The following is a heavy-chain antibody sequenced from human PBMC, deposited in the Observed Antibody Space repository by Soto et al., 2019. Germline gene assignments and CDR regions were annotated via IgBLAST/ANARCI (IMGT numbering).Heavy chain of an antibody. CDR2: IYPDDSDT. J-gene: IGHJ6*02. Sequence: GESLKISCKTSGYIFTNYWIGWVRQMPGRGLEWMGIIYPDDSDTRYSPSFQGQVTISADNSIRTAYLQWSSLKASDTAIYYCARPPRPDDGYDMDVWGQGTTVTVS. V-gene: IGHV5-51*01. CDR1: GYIFTNYW. CDR3: ARPPRPDDGYDMDV.